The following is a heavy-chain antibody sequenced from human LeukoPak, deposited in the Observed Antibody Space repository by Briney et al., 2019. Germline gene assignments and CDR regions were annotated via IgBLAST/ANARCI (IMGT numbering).Heavy chain of an antibody. CDR3: AARIQGLGGDY. CDR1: GFTFSKSW. V-gene: IGHV4-34*08. Sequence: GSLRLSCAASGFTFSKSWMGWVRQAPGKGLEWIGEINHSGSTNYNPSLKSRVTISVDTSKNQFSLKLSSVTAADTAVYYCAARIQGLGGDYWGQGTLVTVSS. J-gene: IGHJ4*02. D-gene: IGHD5-18*01. CDR2: INHSGST.